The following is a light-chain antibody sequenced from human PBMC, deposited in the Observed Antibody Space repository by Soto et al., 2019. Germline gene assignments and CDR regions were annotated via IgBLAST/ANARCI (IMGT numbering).Light chain of an antibody. Sequence: EIVMTQSPVTLSVSPGEIATFSCRASQSVNNNLAWYHLKPGQAPRLLLYGASIRATDVPARFSGGGSGTEYHPTLSSRQSEDVGIDYCHQRQSWPRTFGQGTKVEIK. V-gene: IGKV3-15*01. CDR3: HQRQSWPRT. J-gene: IGKJ1*01. CDR1: QSVNNN. CDR2: GAS.